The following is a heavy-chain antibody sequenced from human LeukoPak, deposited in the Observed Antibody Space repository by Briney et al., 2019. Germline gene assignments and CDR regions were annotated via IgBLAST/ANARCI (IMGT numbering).Heavy chain of an antibody. Sequence: ASVKVSCKASGYTFTGYYMHWVRQAPGQGLEWMGIINPSGGSTSYAQKFQGRVTLTRDMSTSTVYMELSSLRSEDTAVYYCAGHYYGSGSYYTVLDYWGQGTLVTVSS. J-gene: IGHJ4*02. CDR3: AGHYYGSGSYYTVLDY. D-gene: IGHD3-10*01. CDR1: GYTFTGYY. V-gene: IGHV1-46*01. CDR2: INPSGGST.